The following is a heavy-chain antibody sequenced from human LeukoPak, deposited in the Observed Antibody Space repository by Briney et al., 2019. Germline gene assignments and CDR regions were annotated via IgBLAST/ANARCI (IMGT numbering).Heavy chain of an antibody. V-gene: IGHV3-48*03. D-gene: IGHD6-13*01. CDR2: ITRSGSTI. CDR3: ARIIAAAIFDY. Sequence: GSLRLYCAASGFTFSSYEMNWVRQAPGKGLEWGSYITRSGSTIYYAYSVKGRFTVSRDKAKTSLYLQMNSLRAEDTAVYYCARIIAAAIFDYWGQGTLVTVSS. CDR1: GFTFSSYE. J-gene: IGHJ4*02.